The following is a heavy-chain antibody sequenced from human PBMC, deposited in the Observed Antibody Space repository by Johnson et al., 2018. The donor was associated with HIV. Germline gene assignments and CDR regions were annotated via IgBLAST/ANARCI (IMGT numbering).Heavy chain of an antibody. V-gene: IGHV3-74*03. J-gene: IGHJ3*02. CDR2: IHSDGSST. Sequence: VQLVESGGGLVQPGGSLRLSCVGSGFTFSTNWMHWVRQAPGKGLVWVSRIHSDGSSTSYAASVKGRFAISSSNAKNTRDLQMASLGAEDTAVYFCARVQVLADDVFNIWGQGTMVTVAS. CDR1: GFTFSTNW. D-gene: IGHD3-3*02. CDR3: ARVQVLADDVFNI.